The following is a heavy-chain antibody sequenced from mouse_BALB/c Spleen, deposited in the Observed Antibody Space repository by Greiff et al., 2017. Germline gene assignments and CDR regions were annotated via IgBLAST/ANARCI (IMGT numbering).Heavy chain of an antibody. CDR3: ARDWLYYDYDGTWFAD. CDR1: GFTFSSYG. J-gene: IGHJ3*01. V-gene: IGHV5-6-3*01. CDR2: INSNGGST. Sequence: EVQVVESGGGLVQPGGSLKLSCAASGFTFSSYGMPWVRQTPDKRLELVATINSNGGSTYYPDSVKGRFTISRDNAKNTLYLQMSSLKSEDTAMYYCARDWLYYDYDGTWFADWGQGTLVTVSA. D-gene: IGHD2-4*01.